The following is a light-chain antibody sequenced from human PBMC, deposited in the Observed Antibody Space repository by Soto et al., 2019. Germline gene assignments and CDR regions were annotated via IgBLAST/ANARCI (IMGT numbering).Light chain of an antibody. CDR3: AAWDDSLNAVV. V-gene: IGLV1-44*01. CDR2: SNN. Sequence: QSVLTQPPSASGTPGQGVTISCSGSSSNIGRNTVNWYQQLPGTAPKLLIYSNNQRPSGVPDRFSGSKSGTSASLAISGLQSEDEADYYCAAWDDSLNAVVFGGGTKVTVL. CDR1: SSNIGRNT. J-gene: IGLJ2*01.